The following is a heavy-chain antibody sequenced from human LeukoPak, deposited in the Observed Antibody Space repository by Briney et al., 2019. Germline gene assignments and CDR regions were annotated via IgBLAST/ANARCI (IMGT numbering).Heavy chain of an antibody. J-gene: IGHJ6*02. D-gene: IGHD2-15*01. Sequence: GGSLRLSCVASGFTFNNYWLHWVRQAPGKGLVWVSGIIFDGSSTRYADSMKGRFTISRDNAKNTLYLQMNSLRAEDTAVYYCARDPPRSGGSCYQFYHKCPPYYYYGMDVWGQGTTVTVSS. CDR1: GFTFNNYW. V-gene: IGHV3-74*01. CDR3: ARDPPRSGGSCYQFYHKCPPYYYYGMDV. CDR2: IIFDGSST.